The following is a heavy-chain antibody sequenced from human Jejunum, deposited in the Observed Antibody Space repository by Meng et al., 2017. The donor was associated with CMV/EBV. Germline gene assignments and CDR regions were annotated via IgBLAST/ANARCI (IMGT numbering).Heavy chain of an antibody. CDR1: GHSISSGGYY. D-gene: IGHD6-19*01. V-gene: IGHV4-31*02. J-gene: IGHJ4*02. CDR2: TYYGGSI. Sequence: TVSGHSISSGGYYWSWIRQHPEKGLEWIGYTYYGGSIYNNPSLKSRVTISLDTSKNQFSLKLTSVTAADTAVYYCAGGGGHSRGWVDYWGQGTLVTVSS. CDR3: AGGGGHSRGWVDY.